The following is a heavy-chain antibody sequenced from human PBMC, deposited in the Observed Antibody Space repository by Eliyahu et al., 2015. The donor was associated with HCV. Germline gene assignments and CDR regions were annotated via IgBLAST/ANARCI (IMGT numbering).Heavy chain of an antibody. D-gene: IGHD3-10*01. V-gene: IGHV3-21*01. J-gene: IGHJ4*02. CDR1: GFXFSTYG. Sequence: EVQLVESGGGQVKPGGSLRLSCAASGFXFSTYGMNWVRQAPGKGLEWVASLSSRNTYIFYADSVKGRFTISRDNAKSSLYLQMNSLRDEDTAIYYCVRDDFGTRPWYFDYWGQGTLVTVSS. CDR3: VRDDFGTRPWYFDY. CDR2: LSSRNTYI.